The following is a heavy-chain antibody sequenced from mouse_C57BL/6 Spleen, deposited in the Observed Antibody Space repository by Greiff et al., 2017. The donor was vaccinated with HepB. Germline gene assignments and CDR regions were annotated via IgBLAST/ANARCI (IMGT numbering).Heavy chain of an antibody. J-gene: IGHJ1*03. V-gene: IGHV1-62-2*01. CDR1: GYTFTEYT. CDR2: FYPGSGSI. D-gene: IGHD2-1*01. Sequence: VQLQQSGAELVKPGASVKLSCKASGYTFTEYTIHWVKQRPGQGLEWIGWFYPGSGSIKYNEKFKDKATLTADKSSSTVYMELSRLTSEDSAVYFCERPEGDYYGNYDWYFDVWGTGTTVTVSS. CDR3: ERPEGDYYGNYDWYFDV.